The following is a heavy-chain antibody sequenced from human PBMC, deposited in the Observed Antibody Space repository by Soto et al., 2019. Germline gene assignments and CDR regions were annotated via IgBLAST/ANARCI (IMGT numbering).Heavy chain of an antibody. V-gene: IGHV1-69*06. D-gene: IGHD6-19*01. CDR2: IIPIFGTA. J-gene: IGHJ4*02. CDR3: ARGSVGLDSSGWYCDY. Sequence: EASVKVSCKASGGTFSSYAISWVRQAPGQGLEWMGGIIPIFGTANYAQKFQGRVTITADKSTSTAYMELSSLRSEDTAVYYCARGSVGLDSSGWYCDYCGQGPLVTVSS. CDR1: GGTFSSYA.